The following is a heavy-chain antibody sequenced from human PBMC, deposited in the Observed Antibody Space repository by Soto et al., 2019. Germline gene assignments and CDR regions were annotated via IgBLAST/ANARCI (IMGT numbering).Heavy chain of an antibody. CDR2: IYYSGST. D-gene: IGHD3-22*01. Sequence: LSLTCTVSGGSISSGGYYWSWIRQHPGKGLEWIGYIYYSGSTYYNPSLKSRVTISVDTSKNQFSLKLSSVTAADTAVYYCASWLSTRWDLFVYWGQGTLVTVSS. CDR1: GGSISSGGYY. J-gene: IGHJ4*02. CDR3: ASWLSTRWDLFVY. V-gene: IGHV4-31*03.